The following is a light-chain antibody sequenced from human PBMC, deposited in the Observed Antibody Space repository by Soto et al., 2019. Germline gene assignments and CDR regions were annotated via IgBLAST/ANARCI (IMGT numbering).Light chain of an antibody. Sequence: ESVLTQSPATLSLSPGERATLSCRASQSVSSYLAWYQQKPGQAPRLLIYDASNRAPGIPARFSGSGSGTDFTLTINSLEPEDFAVYYCQQRSNWLFGGGTKVEIK. CDR1: QSVSSY. CDR3: QQRSNWL. V-gene: IGKV3-11*01. J-gene: IGKJ4*01. CDR2: DAS.